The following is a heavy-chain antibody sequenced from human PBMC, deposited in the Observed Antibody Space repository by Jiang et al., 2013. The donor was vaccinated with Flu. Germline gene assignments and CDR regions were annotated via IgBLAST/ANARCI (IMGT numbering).Heavy chain of an antibody. Sequence: QLVESGGGLVQPGGSLRLSCAASGFTFSNYWMTWVRQAPAKGLEWVANINVDGREKYYVDSVKGRFTISRDNAKNSPYLQMNSLRAEDTAVYYCGRRGGLDVWGQGTTVTVSS. CDR2: INVDGREK. J-gene: IGHJ6*02. CDR3: GRRGGLDV. CDR1: GFTFSNYW. V-gene: IGHV3-7*01.